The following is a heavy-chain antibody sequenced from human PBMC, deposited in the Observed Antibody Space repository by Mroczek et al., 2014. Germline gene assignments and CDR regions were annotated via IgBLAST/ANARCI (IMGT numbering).Heavy chain of an antibody. D-gene: IGHD2-2*01. V-gene: IGHV1-69*01. CDR2: IIPIFGTA. CDR1: GGTFSSYA. CDR3: ARCERCSSTSCCNDAFDI. J-gene: IGHJ3*02. Sequence: VQLQESGAEVKKPGSSVKVSCKASGGTFSSYAISWVRQAPGQGLEWMGGIIPIFGTANYAQKFQGRVTITADESTSTAYMELSSLRSEDTAVYYCARCERCSSTSCCNDAFDIWGQGTMVTVSS.